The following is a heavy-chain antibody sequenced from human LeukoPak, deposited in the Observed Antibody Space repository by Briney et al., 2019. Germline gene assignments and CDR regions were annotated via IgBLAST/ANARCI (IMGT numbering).Heavy chain of an antibody. V-gene: IGHV1-69*13. CDR3: AIRRVEQQWLVDWFDP. CDR2: IIPIFGTA. CDR1: GGTFSSYA. Sequence: GASVKVSCKASGGTFSSYAISWVRQAPGQGLEWMGGIIPIFGTANYAQKFQGRVTITADESTSTAYMELSSLRSEDTAVYYCAIRRVEQQWLVDWFDPWGQGTLVTVSS. J-gene: IGHJ5*02. D-gene: IGHD6-19*01.